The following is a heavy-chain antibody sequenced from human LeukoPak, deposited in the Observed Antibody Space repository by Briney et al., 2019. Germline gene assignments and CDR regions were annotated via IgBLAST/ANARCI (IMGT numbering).Heavy chain of an antibody. V-gene: IGHV1-2*02. CDR1: GYTFTGYY. CDR2: INPNSGGT. D-gene: IGHD5-18*01. CDR3: ARDASYGYSFDY. J-gene: IGHJ4*02. Sequence: GASVKVSCKASGYTFTGYYMHWVRQAPGQGLEWMGWINPNSGGTNYAQKFQGRVTMTRDTSISTAYMELSSLRSEDTAVYYCARDASYGYSFDYWGQGTLVTVSS.